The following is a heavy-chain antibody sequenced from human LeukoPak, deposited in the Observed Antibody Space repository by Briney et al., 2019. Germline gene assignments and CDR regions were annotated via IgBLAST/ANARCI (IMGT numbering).Heavy chain of an antibody. CDR1: GYTFTSYY. J-gene: IGHJ4*02. CDR3: ARMDGTGYDILTGYYGWGVYYFDY. Sequence: ASVKVSCKASGYTFTSYYMHWVRQAPGQGLEWMGIINPSGGSTSYAQKFQGRVTMTRDTSTSTVYMELSRLRSDDTAVYYCARMDGTGYDILTGYYGWGVYYFDYWGQGTLVTVSS. D-gene: IGHD3-9*01. V-gene: IGHV1-46*01. CDR2: INPSGGST.